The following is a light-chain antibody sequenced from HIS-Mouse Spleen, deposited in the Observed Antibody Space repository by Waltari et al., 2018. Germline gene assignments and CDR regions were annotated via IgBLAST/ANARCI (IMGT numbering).Light chain of an antibody. Sequence: SYELTQPPSVSVSPGQTARITCSGDALPKKYAYWYQQKSGQAPVLVIYEDSKRPSSSGTMATLTISGAQVEDEADYYCYSTDSSGNHRVFGGGTKLTVL. CDR2: EDS. CDR3: YSTDSSGNHRV. CDR1: ALPKKY. J-gene: IGLJ2*01. V-gene: IGLV3-10*01.